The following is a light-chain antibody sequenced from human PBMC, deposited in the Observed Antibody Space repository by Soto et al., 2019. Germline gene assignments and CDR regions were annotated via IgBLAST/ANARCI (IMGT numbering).Light chain of an antibody. Sequence: QSALTQPASVSGSPGQSITISCTGTSSDVGAYNFVSWYQQHPGKAPKLMIYEVSTRPSGVSNRFSGSKSGNTASLTISGLQAEDEADYYCSSYTSSSTLLFGGGTQLTVL. J-gene: IGLJ2*01. CDR3: SSYTSSSTLL. CDR2: EVS. V-gene: IGLV2-14*01. CDR1: SSDVGAYNF.